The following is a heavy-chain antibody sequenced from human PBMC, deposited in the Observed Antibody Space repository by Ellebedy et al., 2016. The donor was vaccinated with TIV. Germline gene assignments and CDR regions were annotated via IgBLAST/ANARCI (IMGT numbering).Heavy chain of an antibody. CDR1: GGSISSGGYY. J-gene: IGHJ2*01. D-gene: IGHD6-6*01. V-gene: IGHV4-31*03. CDR2: IYYSGST. CDR3: ARDPLGQLAHWYFDL. Sequence: SETLSLTCTVSGGSISSGGYYWSWIRQHPGKGLEWIGYIYYSGSTYYNPSLKSRVTISVDRSKKQFSLKLSSVTAADTAVYYCARDPLGQLAHWYFDLWGRGTLVTVSS.